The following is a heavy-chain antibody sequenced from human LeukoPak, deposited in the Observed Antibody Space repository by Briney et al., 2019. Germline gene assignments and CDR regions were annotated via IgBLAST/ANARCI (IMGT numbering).Heavy chain of an antibody. CDR3: ARGGYYFDY. J-gene: IGHJ4*02. V-gene: IGHV3-48*04. CDR1: GFTLRSYT. Sequence: GGSLRLSCSASGFTLRSYTMNWVRQAPGKGLEWISYISSNSNIKYYADSVKGRFTISRDNAKNSLYLQMNSLRAEDSAVYYCARGGYYFDYWGQGTLVTVSS. CDR2: ISSNSNIK.